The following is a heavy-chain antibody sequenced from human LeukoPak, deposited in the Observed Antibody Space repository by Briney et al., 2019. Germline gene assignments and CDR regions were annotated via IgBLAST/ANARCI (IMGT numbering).Heavy chain of an antibody. CDR2: INPNSGGT. Sequence: ASVKVSSKASGYTFTGYYMHWVRQAPGQGLEWMGWINPNSGGTNYAQKFQGRVTTTRDTSISTAYMELSRLRSDDTAVYYCARVVVVPAAPMDVWGKGTTVTVSS. CDR1: GYTFTGYY. J-gene: IGHJ6*04. D-gene: IGHD2-2*01. CDR3: ARVVVVPAAPMDV. V-gene: IGHV1-2*02.